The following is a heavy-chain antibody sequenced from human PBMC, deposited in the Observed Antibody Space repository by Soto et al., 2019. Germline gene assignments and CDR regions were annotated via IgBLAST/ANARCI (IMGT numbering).Heavy chain of an antibody. Sequence: ASVKVSCKASGYTFTSYGISWVRQAPGQGFEWMGWISAYNGNTNYAQKLQGRVTMTTDTSTSTAYMELRSLRSDDTAIYYCASTLIAADGTPRRVFGSWGQGTLVTVSS. CDR1: GYTFTSYG. D-gene: IGHD6-13*01. CDR3: ASTLIAADGTPRRVFGS. CDR2: ISAYNGNT. V-gene: IGHV1-18*01. J-gene: IGHJ4*02.